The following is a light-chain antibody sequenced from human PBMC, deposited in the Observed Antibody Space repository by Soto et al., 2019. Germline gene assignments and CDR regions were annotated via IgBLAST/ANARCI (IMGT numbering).Light chain of an antibody. CDR1: QGITSW. V-gene: IGKV1-12*01. CDR3: QQANSFPRT. J-gene: IGKJ1*01. Sequence: DIQMTQSPSSVSASVGDRVTITCRASQGITSWLAWYQQKPGKAPKLLIYVASTLQTGVPSRFSGSGSGTDFSLTTSNLQAEDFATYYRQQANSFPRTFGQGTKVDI. CDR2: VAS.